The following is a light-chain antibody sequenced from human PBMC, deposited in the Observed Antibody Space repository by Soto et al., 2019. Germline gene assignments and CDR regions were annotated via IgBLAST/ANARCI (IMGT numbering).Light chain of an antibody. CDR2: DAS. V-gene: IGKV1-5*01. Sequence: DIQMTQSPSTLSASVGDRVTITCRASQSVTNWLAWYQQKPGKAPNLLIYDASRLQSGIPSRFSRSGSGTEFTLTISSLQPDDFATYYCQQYTAYPYTFGQGTKLEIK. CDR3: QQYTAYPYT. J-gene: IGKJ2*01. CDR1: QSVTNW.